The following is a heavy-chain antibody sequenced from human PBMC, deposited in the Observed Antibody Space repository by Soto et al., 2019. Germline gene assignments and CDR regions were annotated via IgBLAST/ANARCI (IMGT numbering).Heavy chain of an antibody. CDR3: ARVGGSYFYYYYYYGMDV. Sequence: SETLSLTCTVSGGSISSYYWSWIRQPPGKGLEWIGYIYYSGSTNYNPSLKSRVTISVDTSKNQFSLKLSSVTAADTAVYYCARVGGSYFYYYYYYGMDVWGQGTTVTVSS. V-gene: IGHV4-59*01. CDR2: IYYSGST. J-gene: IGHJ6*02. D-gene: IGHD1-26*01. CDR1: GGSISSYY.